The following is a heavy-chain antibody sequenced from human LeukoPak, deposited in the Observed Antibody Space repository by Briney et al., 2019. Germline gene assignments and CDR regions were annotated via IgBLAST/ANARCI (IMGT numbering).Heavy chain of an antibody. V-gene: IGHV1-2*02. Sequence: GSVRVSCRGSGCTFSGCCIHWVRQAPGQGLGWMGWINPHIGEASYAEKLQERGTMTRDRSINTAYMELSRLTSDDTAVYYCARMALDGGDSIGFDSWGQGTLVTVSS. CDR2: INPHIGEA. J-gene: IGHJ5*01. D-gene: IGHD2-21*02. CDR1: GCTFSGCC. CDR3: ARMALDGGDSIGFDS.